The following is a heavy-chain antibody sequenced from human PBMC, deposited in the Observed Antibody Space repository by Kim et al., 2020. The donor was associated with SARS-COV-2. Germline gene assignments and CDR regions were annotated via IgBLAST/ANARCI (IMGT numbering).Heavy chain of an antibody. J-gene: IGHJ4*02. CDR1: GFTFSSYG. CDR2: ISYDGSNK. D-gene: IGHD6-19*01. V-gene: IGHV3-30*18. CDR3: AKSVAVGPRPYFDY. Sequence: GGSLRLSCAASGFTFSSYGMHWVRQAPGKGLEWVAVISYDGSNKYYADSVKGRFTISRDNSKNTLYLQMNSLRAEDTAVYYCAKSVAVGPRPYFDYWGQGTLVTVSS.